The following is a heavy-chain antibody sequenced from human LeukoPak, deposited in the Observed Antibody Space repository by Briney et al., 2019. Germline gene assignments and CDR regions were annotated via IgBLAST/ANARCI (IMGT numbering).Heavy chain of an antibody. D-gene: IGHD3-9*01. J-gene: IGHJ4*02. CDR2: IKQDGSEK. Sequence: GGSPRLSCAASGFTFSSYWMSWVRQAPGKGLEWVANIKQDGSEKYYVDSAKGRFTISRDNAKNSLYLQMNSLRAEDTAVYYCARAEAYYDILTGYYYSYYFDYWGQGTLVTVSS. CDR3: ARAEAYYDILTGYYYSYYFDY. CDR1: GFTFSSYW. V-gene: IGHV3-7*01.